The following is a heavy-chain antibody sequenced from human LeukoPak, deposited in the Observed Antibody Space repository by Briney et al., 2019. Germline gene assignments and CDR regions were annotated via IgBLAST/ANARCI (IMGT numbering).Heavy chain of an antibody. Sequence: GGSLRLSCAASGFTFSSYSMNWVRQAPGKGLEWVSSISSSSSYIYYADSVKGRFTISRDNAKNSLYLQMNSLRAEDTAVYYCARDPYYDFWSGHGDAFDIWGQGTMVTVSS. D-gene: IGHD3-3*01. CDR2: ISSSSSYI. CDR3: ARDPYYDFWSGHGDAFDI. CDR1: GFTFSSYS. V-gene: IGHV3-21*01. J-gene: IGHJ3*02.